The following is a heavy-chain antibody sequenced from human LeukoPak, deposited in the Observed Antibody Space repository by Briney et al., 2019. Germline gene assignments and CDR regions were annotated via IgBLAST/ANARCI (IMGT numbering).Heavy chain of an antibody. D-gene: IGHD6-19*01. CDR2: IGAYNGDT. CDR1: GYTFNIYG. CDR3: ARDPSNTSGWYIYFDY. V-gene: IGHV1-18*01. Sequence: ASVKLSCKASGYTFNIYGISWARQAPGQGLEWMGWIGAYNGDTHYAQRFQGRVTLTIDTSTSTAYMELRDLRSDDTAMYYCARDPSNTSGWYIYFDYWGQGTQVTVSS. J-gene: IGHJ4*02.